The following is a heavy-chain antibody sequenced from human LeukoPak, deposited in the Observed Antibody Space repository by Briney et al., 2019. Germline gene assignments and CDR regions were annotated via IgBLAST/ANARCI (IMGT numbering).Heavy chain of an antibody. V-gene: IGHV3-48*01. J-gene: IGHJ4*02. CDR1: GFTFRSYS. Sequence: PGGSLRLSCAASGFTFRSYSMNWVRQVPGKRLEWISYISSSSHTIYYEDSVRGRFTISRDNAKNSLRLQMNSLRAEDAGIYYCASTAGYFNYWGQGTLVTVSS. D-gene: IGHD3-22*01. CDR2: ISSSSHTI. CDR3: ASTAGYFNY.